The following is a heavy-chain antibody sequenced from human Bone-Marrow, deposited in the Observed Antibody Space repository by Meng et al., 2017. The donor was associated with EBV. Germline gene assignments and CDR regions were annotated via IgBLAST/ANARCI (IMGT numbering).Heavy chain of an antibody. D-gene: IGHD5-24*01. CDR1: GYTFTSHA. CDR3: ARDSAYGYNDYYFDY. CDR2: INTNTGNP. J-gene: IGHJ4*02. V-gene: IGHV7-4-1*02. Sequence: QGQLVQSGAELKKPGASVKVSCKASGYTFTSHAIHWVRQAPGQGLEWMGWINTNTGNPTYAQGFTGRFVFSLDTSVSTAYLQISSLKADDTAVYYCARDSAYGYNDYYFDYWGQGTLVTVSS.